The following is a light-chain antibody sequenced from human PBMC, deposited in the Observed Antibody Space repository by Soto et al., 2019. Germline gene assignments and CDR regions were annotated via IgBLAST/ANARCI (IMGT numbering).Light chain of an antibody. J-gene: IGLJ1*01. V-gene: IGLV2-14*01. CDR3: GSYTSGSPYV. Sequence: QSALTQPASVSGSPGQSITIFCTGTSSDVGGYNYVSWYQQHPGKAPKLLIFEVSNRPSGVSNRFSGSKSGNTASLIISGLQAEDEADYYCGSYTSGSPYVFGTGTKVTVL. CDR2: EVS. CDR1: SSDVGGYNY.